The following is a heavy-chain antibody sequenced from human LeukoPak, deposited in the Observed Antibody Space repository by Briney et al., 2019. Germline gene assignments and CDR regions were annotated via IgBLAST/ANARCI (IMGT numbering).Heavy chain of an antibody. CDR3: AKEGYGSSWNADFDY. V-gene: IGHV3-23*01. D-gene: IGHD6-13*01. Sequence: GGSLRLSFAASRFTFSNYAMSWVRQAPGKGLEWVSAISGSGGITYYADSVKGRFTISRDNSKNTLYLRMNSLRAEDTAVYHCAKEGYGSSWNADFDYWGQGTLVIVSS. CDR1: RFTFSNYA. CDR2: ISGSGGIT. J-gene: IGHJ4*02.